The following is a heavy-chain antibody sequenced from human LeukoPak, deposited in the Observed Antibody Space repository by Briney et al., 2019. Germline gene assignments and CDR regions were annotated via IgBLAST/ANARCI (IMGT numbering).Heavy chain of an antibody. Sequence: GGSLRLFCAASGFTFSAYTMHWVRQAPGKGLEWVAFGLYDGSTKYYADSVKGRFTVSRDNSKNTLFLQMNSLRAEDTAVYYCARDPRGPTEYDSSGRDSFDYWGQGTLVTVSS. CDR2: GLYDGSTK. CDR1: GFTFSAYT. J-gene: IGHJ4*02. D-gene: IGHD3-22*01. V-gene: IGHV3-30*04. CDR3: ARDPRGPTEYDSSGRDSFDY.